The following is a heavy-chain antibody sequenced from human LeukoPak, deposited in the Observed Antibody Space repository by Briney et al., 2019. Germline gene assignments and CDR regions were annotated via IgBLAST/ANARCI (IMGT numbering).Heavy chain of an antibody. CDR3: AKDLLPYGDYAYSWFDP. V-gene: IGHV3-30*18. CDR1: GISFSSSG. J-gene: IGHJ5*02. D-gene: IGHD4-17*01. CDR2: ISYDGSNK. Sequence: PGGSLRLSCAASGISFSSSGMHWVRQAPGKGLEWVAVISYDGSNKYYADSVKGRFTISRDNSKNTLYLQMNSLRAEDTAVYYCAKDLLPYGDYAYSWFDPWGQGTLVTVSS.